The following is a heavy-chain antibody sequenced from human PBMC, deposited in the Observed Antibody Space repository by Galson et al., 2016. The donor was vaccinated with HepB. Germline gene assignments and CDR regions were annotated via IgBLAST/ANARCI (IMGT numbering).Heavy chain of an antibody. CDR3: ASGNCGGDCYLDY. CDR2: INPNGGGT. Sequence: SVKVSCKASGYTFTGHYMHWVRQAPGQGLEWMGWINPNGGGTNYAHNFQGRVTMTRDKSLSTAYMELSRLRSEDTAVYYCASGNCGGDCYLDYWGQGTLVTVSS. D-gene: IGHD2-21*02. V-gene: IGHV1-2*07. CDR1: GYTFTGHY. J-gene: IGHJ4*02.